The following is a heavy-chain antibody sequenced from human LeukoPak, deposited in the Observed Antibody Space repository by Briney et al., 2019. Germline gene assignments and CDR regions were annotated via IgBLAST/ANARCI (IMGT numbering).Heavy chain of an antibody. D-gene: IGHD3-22*01. CDR3: ARRYYYDGSSPGAFDP. CDR2: IYYSGSA. Sequence: SETLSLTCSVSGGSIGTYYWTWVRQPPGKGLEWIGYIYYSGSANYNPSLKSRVTISVDTSKKQVSLKLTSVTAADTAVYYCARRYYYDGSSPGAFDPWGQGTLVTVSS. V-gene: IGHV4-59*08. J-gene: IGHJ5*02. CDR1: GGSIGTYY.